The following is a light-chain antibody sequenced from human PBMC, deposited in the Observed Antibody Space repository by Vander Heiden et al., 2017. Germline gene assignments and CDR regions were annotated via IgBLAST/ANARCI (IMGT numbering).Light chain of an antibody. J-gene: IGKJ1*01. Sequence: DIQMTQSPPSLSASVGDRVTITCRASQSISSYLNWYQQKPGKAPKLLIYAASSLKSGVPSRFSGSGSGTDFTLTISRRQPEDFATYYCQQRDSTPWTFGQGTKVEIK. V-gene: IGKV1-39*01. CDR3: QQRDSTPWT. CDR2: AAS. CDR1: QSISSY.